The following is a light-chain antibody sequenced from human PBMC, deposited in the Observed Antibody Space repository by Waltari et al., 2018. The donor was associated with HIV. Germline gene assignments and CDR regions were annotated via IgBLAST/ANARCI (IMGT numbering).Light chain of an antibody. CDR1: QTVTSNY. J-gene: IGKJ2*01. CDR2: GAS. V-gene: IGKV3-20*01. CDR3: HQYGTSPQT. Sequence: PGERATLSCRASQTVTSNYLAWYQMKTGQAHRFLIYGASIRATGVPDKFSGSGSGTDFTPTIGRLQPEDFAVYYCHQYGTSPQTFGQGSKVEIK.